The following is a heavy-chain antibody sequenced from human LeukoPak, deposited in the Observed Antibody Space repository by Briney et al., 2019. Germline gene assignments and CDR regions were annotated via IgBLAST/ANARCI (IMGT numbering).Heavy chain of an antibody. V-gene: IGHV5-51*01. J-gene: IGHJ4*02. CDR3: ARRGCSSTSCYSVFDY. CDR1: GYISTNDW. Sequence: GESLKISCKASGYISTNDWIGWVRQMPGKGLEWMGIVRPRDSDTVYRPSFEGQVTISVDKSINTAYLQWSTLEASDTAMYYCARRGCSSTSCYSVFDYWGQGTLVTVSS. D-gene: IGHD2-2*02. CDR2: VRPRDSDT.